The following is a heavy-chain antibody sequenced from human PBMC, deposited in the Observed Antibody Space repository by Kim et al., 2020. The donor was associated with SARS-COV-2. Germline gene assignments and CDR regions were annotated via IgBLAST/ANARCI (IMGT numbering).Heavy chain of an antibody. CDR2: TNADESTR. CDR1: GYIFSPFW. V-gene: IGHV3-74*03. Sequence: GGSLRLSCAASGYIFSPFWMHWVRQAPGKGLVWIAHTNADESTRTYADSVKGRFIISRDNTRNTLFLQMNSLIADDTGVYSCARDRGYPDSFDSWGQGTLVTVSS. CDR3: ARDRGYPDSFDS. J-gene: IGHJ4*02. D-gene: IGHD6-25*01.